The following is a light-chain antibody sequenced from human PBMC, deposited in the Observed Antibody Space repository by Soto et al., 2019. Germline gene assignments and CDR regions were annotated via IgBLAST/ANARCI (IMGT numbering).Light chain of an antibody. Sequence: QSALTQPRSVSGSPGQSVTISCTGTSSDVGGYNYVSWYQQHPGKAPKLMIYDVSQRPSGVPDRFSASKSRNTASLTISGLQHEYEADYYCSSYTSSSTPGVFGGGTKLTVL. CDR1: SSDVGGYNY. CDR2: DVS. J-gene: IGLJ3*02. CDR3: SSYTSSSTPGV. V-gene: IGLV2-11*01.